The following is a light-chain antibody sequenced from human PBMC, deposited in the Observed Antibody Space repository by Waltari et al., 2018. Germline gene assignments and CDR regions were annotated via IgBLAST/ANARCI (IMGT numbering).Light chain of an antibody. CDR2: GAS. CDR1: QGVDIY. J-gene: IGKJ1*01. Sequence: DFQITQSQSSLSASVGDRITVTCRASQGVDIYLAWYQHKAGKAPELLVYGASTVPSGVPSRFSGSGSGTTFTLTINSLQPEDVATYYCQNYNSDPWTFGQGTRVDIK. V-gene: IGKV1-27*01. CDR3: QNYNSDPWT.